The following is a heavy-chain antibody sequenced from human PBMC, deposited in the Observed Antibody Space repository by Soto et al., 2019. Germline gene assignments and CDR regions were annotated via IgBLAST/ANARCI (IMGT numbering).Heavy chain of an antibody. V-gene: IGHV4-61*08. CDR3: ARDGPGIAARPDAHWFDP. D-gene: IGHD6-6*01. CDR1: GGSISSGDYY. Sequence: SETLSLTCTVSGGSISSGDYYWSWIRQPPGKGLEWIGYIYYSGSTNYNPSLKSRVTISVDTSKNQFSLKLSSVTAADTAVYYCARDGPGIAARPDAHWFDPWGQGTLVTVSS. J-gene: IGHJ5*02. CDR2: IYYSGST.